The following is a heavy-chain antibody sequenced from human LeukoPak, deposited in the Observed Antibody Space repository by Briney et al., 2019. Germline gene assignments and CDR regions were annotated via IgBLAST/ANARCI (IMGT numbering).Heavy chain of an antibody. J-gene: IGHJ5*02. CDR1: GFTFSSSC. CDR3: ARDRGFGGPQGDNWFDH. V-gene: IGHV3-53*01. Sequence: PGGSLRLSCAASGFTFSSSCMSWVRQAPGKGLEWVSVVYSDGGAKYADSVKDRFNISRDNSKNMLYLEMNSLRVEDTAVYYCARDRGFGGPQGDNWFDHWGQGTLVTVSS. CDR2: VYSDGGA. D-gene: IGHD3-16*01.